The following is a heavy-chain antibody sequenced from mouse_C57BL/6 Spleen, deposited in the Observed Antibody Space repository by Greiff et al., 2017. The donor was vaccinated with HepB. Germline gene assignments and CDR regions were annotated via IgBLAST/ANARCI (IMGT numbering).Heavy chain of an antibody. Sequence: EVKLMESGGGLVQPKGSLKLSCAASGFSFNTYAMNWVRQAPGKGLEWVARIRSKSNNYATYYADSVKDRFTISRDDSESMLYLQMNNLKTEDTAMYYCVRGQLRLGYYAMDYWGQGTSVTVSS. CDR1: GFSFNTYA. V-gene: IGHV10-1*01. CDR3: VRGQLRLGYYAMDY. CDR2: IRSKSNNYAT. D-gene: IGHD3-2*02. J-gene: IGHJ4*01.